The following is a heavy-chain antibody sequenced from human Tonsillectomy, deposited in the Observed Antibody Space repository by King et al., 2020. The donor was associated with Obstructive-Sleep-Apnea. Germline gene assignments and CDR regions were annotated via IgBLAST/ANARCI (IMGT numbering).Heavy chain of an antibody. CDR3: SRCVAAYGSERQLDY. D-gene: IGHD3-10*01. J-gene: IGHJ4*02. Sequence: VQLQESGPGLVKPSQTLSLTCTVSGGSISSGGYFWCCIRQHPGKGLEGIGYIYNSGSTYYNPSRKSRVNISLDPSKNHFSLKLRSVTAADTAVYYCSRCVAAYGSERQLDYWGQGTLVTVSS. V-gene: IGHV4-31*03. CDR1: GGSISSGGYF. CDR2: IYNSGST.